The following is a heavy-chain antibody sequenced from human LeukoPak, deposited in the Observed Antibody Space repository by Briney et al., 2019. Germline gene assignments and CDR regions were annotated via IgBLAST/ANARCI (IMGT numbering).Heavy chain of an antibody. CDR1: GFTFSSYL. CDR3: ARGSSSWRNAFDI. J-gene: IGHJ3*02. D-gene: IGHD6-13*01. V-gene: IGHV3-74*01. CDR2: INNEGTGT. Sequence: EGSLRLSCAASGFTFSSYLMHWVRQAPGKGLVWVSRINNEGTGTSYADSVKGRFTISTDNAKNTLDLQMNSLRAEDTAVYYCARGSSSWRNAFDIWGQGTMVTVSS.